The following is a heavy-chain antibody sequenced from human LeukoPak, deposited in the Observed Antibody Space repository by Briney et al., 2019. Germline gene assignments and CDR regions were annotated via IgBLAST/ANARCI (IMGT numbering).Heavy chain of an antibody. CDR3: ARGLDYDFWSGYYITLGGMDV. Sequence: SETLSLTCAVYGGSFSGYYWSWIRQPPVKGLEWIGEINHSGSTNYNPSLKSRVTISVDTSKNQFSLKLSSVTAADTAVYYCARGLDYDFWSGYYITLGGMDVWGQGTTVTVSS. CDR2: INHSGST. V-gene: IGHV4-34*01. J-gene: IGHJ6*02. CDR1: GGSFSGYY. D-gene: IGHD3-3*01.